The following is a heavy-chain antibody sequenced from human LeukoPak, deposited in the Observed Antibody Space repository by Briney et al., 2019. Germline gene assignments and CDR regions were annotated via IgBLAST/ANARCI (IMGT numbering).Heavy chain of an antibody. CDR1: GGSISSYY. D-gene: IGHD6-19*01. V-gene: IGHV4-4*07. Sequence: SETLSLTCTVSGGSISSYYWSWIRQPAGKGLEWIGRIYTSGSTNYNPSLKSRVTMSVDTSENQFSLKLSSVTAADTAVYYCARDLKRGVAVAGDFDYWGQGTLVTVSS. CDR2: IYTSGST. J-gene: IGHJ4*02. CDR3: ARDLKRGVAVAGDFDY.